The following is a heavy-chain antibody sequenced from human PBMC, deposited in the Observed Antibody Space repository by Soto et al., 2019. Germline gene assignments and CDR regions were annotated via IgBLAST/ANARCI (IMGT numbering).Heavy chain of an antibody. CDR1: GFTFSSYA. Sequence: GGSLRLSCAASGFTFSSYAMHWVRQARGKGLEWVAVIWYDGSNIYYADSVKGRFTISRDNSKNTLYLQMNSLSAEDTAVYYCARDPNLYSSGWHFDYWGQGALVTVSS. D-gene: IGHD6-19*01. CDR2: IWYDGSNI. V-gene: IGHV3-33*01. J-gene: IGHJ4*02. CDR3: ARDPNLYSSGWHFDY.